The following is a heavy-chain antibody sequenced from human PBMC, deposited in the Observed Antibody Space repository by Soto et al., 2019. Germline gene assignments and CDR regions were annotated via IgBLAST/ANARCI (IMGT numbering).Heavy chain of an antibody. D-gene: IGHD2-15*01. CDR1: SGSISSSNW. V-gene: IGHV4-4*02. CDR3: ARVPGYCSGGSCYGWYFDL. Sequence: QVQLQESGPGLVKPSGTLSLTCAVSSGSISSSNWWSWVRQPPGKGLEWIGEIYHSGSTNYNPSLKSRVTISVEKSKNQFSLKLSSVTAADTAVYYCARVPGYCSGGSCYGWYFDLWGRGTLVTVSS. CDR2: IYHSGST. J-gene: IGHJ2*01.